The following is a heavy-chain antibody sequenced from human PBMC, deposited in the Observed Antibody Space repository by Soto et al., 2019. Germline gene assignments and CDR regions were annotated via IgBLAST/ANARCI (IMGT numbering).Heavy chain of an antibody. D-gene: IGHD2-15*01. CDR2: ISWNSGDK. V-gene: IGHV3-9*01. J-gene: IGHJ2*01. CDR1: GFIFEDYD. Sequence: EVQLVQSGGGLAHPGGSLRLSCEASGFIFEDYDMHWVRQPPGKGLQWVSGISWNSGDKDYGDSVKGRFTISRDNAKNSLDLQMSSLRVEDTATYYCVKKSCSHTRCYTGWFLDLWGRGTLVTVSS. CDR3: VKKSCSHTRCYTGWFLDL.